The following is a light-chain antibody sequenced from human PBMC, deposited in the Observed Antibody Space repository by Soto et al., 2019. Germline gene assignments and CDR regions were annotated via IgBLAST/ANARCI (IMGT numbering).Light chain of an antibody. CDR3: FSYTGTSTSLFV. Sequence: QSALPQPASVSGSPGQSITISCTGTSRDIGTSNLVSWYQQYPGKAPKLMIYEVTKRPSGISSRFSGSKSGNTASLTISGLQPEDEADSYCFSYTGTSTSLFVFGTGTKVTV. CDR1: SRDIGTSNL. J-gene: IGLJ1*01. V-gene: IGLV2-23*02. CDR2: EVT.